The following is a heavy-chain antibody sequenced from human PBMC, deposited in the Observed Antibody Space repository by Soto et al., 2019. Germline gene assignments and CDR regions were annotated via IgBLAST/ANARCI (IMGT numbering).Heavy chain of an antibody. J-gene: IGHJ4*02. V-gene: IGHV3-21*01. Sequence: GSLRLSCAASGFTFSSYSMNWVRQAPGKGLEWVSSISKSSRYIYYADSVKGRFTISRDNAKNSLYLQMNSLRAEDTAVYYCARGSSNWAYYFDFWGQGTLVTVS. CDR3: ARGSSNWAYYFDF. CDR2: ISKSSRYI. D-gene: IGHD6-13*01. CDR1: GFTFSSYS.